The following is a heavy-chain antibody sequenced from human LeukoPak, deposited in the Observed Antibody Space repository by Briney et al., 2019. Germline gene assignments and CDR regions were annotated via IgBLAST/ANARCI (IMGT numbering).Heavy chain of an antibody. CDR3: ARGRNWGIDY. V-gene: IGHV4-34*01. Sequence: ASETLSLTCAVYGGSFSGYYWSWIRQPPGKGLEWIGEINHSGSTNYNPSLRSRVTISVDTSKNQFSLKLSSVTAADTAVCYCARGRNWGIDYWGQGTLVTVSS. CDR2: INHSGST. J-gene: IGHJ4*02. CDR1: GGSFSGYY. D-gene: IGHD7-27*01.